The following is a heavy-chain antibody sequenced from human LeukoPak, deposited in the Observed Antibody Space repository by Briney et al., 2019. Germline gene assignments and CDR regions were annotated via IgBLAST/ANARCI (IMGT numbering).Heavy chain of an antibody. J-gene: IGHJ5*02. CDR1: GFTFSSYS. CDR3: ARQGGSNDFWSGSSERGFDP. CDR2: ISSSSSTI. Sequence: GGSLRLSCAASGFTFSSYSMNWVRQAPGKGLEWVSYISSSSSTIYYADSVKGRFTISRDNAKNSLYLQMNSLRAEDTAVYYCARQGGSNDFWSGSSERGFDPWGQGTLVTVSS. D-gene: IGHD3-3*01. V-gene: IGHV3-48*01.